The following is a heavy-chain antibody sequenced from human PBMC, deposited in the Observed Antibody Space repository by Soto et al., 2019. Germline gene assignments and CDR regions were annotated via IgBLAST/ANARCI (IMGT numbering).Heavy chain of an antibody. CDR2: IYYSGTT. D-gene: IGHD5-18*01. V-gene: IGHV4-28*01. J-gene: IGHJ4*02. Sequence: PSETLSLTCAVSGYSISSSNWWGWIRQPPGKGLEWIGYIYYSGTTYYNPSLKSRVTMSVDTSKNQFSLKLTSVTAEDTAVYYCATLGGYTFGTADFDYWGPGTLVTVSS. CDR1: GYSISSSNW. CDR3: ATLGGYTFGTADFDY.